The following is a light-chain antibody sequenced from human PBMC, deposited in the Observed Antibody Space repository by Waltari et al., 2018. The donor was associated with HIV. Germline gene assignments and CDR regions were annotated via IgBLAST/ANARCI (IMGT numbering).Light chain of an antibody. V-gene: IGLV2-11*01. J-gene: IGLJ1*01. CDR3: GTYAGSYLYV. Sequence: QSALTQPRSESGSPGQPVTIPCTGTSRDAGGYTAVSWSQQNPGNAPKLIIYDVTTRPSGVPDRFSGSKSGNPASQTIYGLQAEDEADCCSGTYAGSYLYVFGSGTKVTGL. CDR2: DVT. CDR1: SRDAGGYTA.